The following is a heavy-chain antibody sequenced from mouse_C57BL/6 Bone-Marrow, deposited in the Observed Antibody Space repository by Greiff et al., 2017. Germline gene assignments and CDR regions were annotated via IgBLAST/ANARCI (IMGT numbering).Heavy chain of an antibody. V-gene: IGHV1-50*01. Sequence: VQLQQPGAELVKPGASVKLSCKASGYTFTSYWMQWVKQRPGQGLEWIGEIDPSDSYTNYNQKFKGKATLTVDTSSSTAYMQLSSLTSEEAAVNYCAVNYYGGGYGDYWGKGTTLTVSS. D-gene: IGHD1-1*01. J-gene: IGHJ2*01. CDR3: AVNYYGGGYGDY. CDR1: GYTFTSYW. CDR2: IDPSDSYT.